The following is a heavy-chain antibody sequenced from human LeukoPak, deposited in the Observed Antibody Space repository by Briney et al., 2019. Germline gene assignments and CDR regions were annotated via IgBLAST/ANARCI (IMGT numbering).Heavy chain of an antibody. J-gene: IGHJ4*02. Sequence: GGSLRLSCAASGFTFSSYSMNWVRQAPGKGLEWVSSISSSSSYIYYADSVKGRFTISRDNAKNSLYLQMNSLRAEDPAVYYCARGYYGSGSPGAFGYWGQGTLVTVSS. CDR3: ARGYYGSGSPGAFGY. CDR2: ISSSSSYI. V-gene: IGHV3-21*01. D-gene: IGHD3-10*01. CDR1: GFTFSSYS.